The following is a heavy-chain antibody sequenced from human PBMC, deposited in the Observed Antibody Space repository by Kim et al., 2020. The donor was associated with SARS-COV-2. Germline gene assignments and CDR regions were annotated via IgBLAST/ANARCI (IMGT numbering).Heavy chain of an antibody. V-gene: IGHV1-2*04. CDR2: INPNSGGT. Sequence: ASVKVSCKASGYTFTGYYMHWVRQAPGQGLEWMGWINPNSGGTNYAQKFQGWVTMTRDTSISTAYMELSRLRSDDTAVYYCARGYLTINYYYYYGMDVWGQGTTVTVSS. CDR3: ARGYLTINYYYYYGMDV. J-gene: IGHJ6*02. CDR1: GYTFTGYY. D-gene: IGHD3-9*01.